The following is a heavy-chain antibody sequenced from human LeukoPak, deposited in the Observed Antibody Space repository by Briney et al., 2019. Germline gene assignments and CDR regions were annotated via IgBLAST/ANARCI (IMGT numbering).Heavy chain of an antibody. D-gene: IGHD3-3*01. V-gene: IGHV3-73*01. Sequence: PGGSLRLSCAASGFTFSGSAMHWVRQASGKGLEWVGRIRSKANSYATAYAASVKGRFTISRDDSKNTAYLQMNSLKTEDTAMYYCTRLAYYDFWSGSPDAFDIWGQGTMVTVSS. CDR3: TRLAYYDFWSGSPDAFDI. CDR2: IRSKANSYAT. J-gene: IGHJ3*02. CDR1: GFTFSGSA.